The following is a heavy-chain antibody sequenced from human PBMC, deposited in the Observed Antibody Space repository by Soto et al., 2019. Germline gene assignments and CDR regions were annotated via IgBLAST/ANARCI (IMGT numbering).Heavy chain of an antibody. CDR2: IYPGDSDT. V-gene: IGHV5-51*01. CDR3: ARHGANYYGSRRWFDK. D-gene: IGHD3-10*01. CDR1: GYSFTNYW. J-gene: IGHJ5*02. Sequence: PGESLKISCKRSGYSFTNYWIGWVRQMPGKGLKWMGIIYPGDSDTRHSPSFQGQVTMSVDKSSSTAYLQGSSRKAMNTAIYYCARHGANYYGSRRWFDKWGQGTPVTVSS.